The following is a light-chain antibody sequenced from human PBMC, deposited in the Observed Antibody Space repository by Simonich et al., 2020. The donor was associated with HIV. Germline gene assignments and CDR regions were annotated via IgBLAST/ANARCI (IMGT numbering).Light chain of an antibody. CDR1: QGISNS. Sequence: DIQMTQSPSSLSASVGDRVTITCRANQGISNSLAWYQQKPGKAPKLLLYAASRLESGVPFRFSGSGSGTDYTLTISNLQPEDFATYYCQQYYSTPYTFGQGTKLEIK. V-gene: IGKV1-NL1*01. CDR2: AAS. CDR3: QQYYSTPYT. J-gene: IGKJ2*01.